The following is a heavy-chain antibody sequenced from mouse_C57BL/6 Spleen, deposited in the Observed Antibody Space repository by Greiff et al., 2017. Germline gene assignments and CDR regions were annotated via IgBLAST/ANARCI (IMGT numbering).Heavy chain of an antibody. D-gene: IGHD2-1*01. J-gene: IGHJ4*01. V-gene: IGHV1-18*01. Sequence: EVQLQQSGPELVKPGASVKIPCKASGYTFTDYNMDWVKQSHGKSLEWIGDINPNNGGTIYNQKFKGKATLTVDKSSSTAYMELRSLTSEDTAVYYCARSNYGNLYYAMDYWGQGTSVTVSS. CDR2: INPNNGGT. CDR3: ARSNYGNLYYAMDY. CDR1: GYTFTDYN.